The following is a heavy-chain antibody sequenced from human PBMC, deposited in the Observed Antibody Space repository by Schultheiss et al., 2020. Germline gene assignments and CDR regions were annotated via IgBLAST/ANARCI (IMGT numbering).Heavy chain of an antibody. CDR2: ISSSSSYI. J-gene: IGHJ4*02. Sequence: GGSLRLSCAASGFTVSSNYMSWVRQAPGKGLEWVSYISSSSSYIYYADSVKGRFTISRDNSKNTLYLQMNSLRAEDTAVYYCAKDTNYGDPKYYFDYWGQGTLVTVSS. V-gene: IGHV3-21*05. CDR1: GFTVSSNY. D-gene: IGHD4-17*01. CDR3: AKDTNYGDPKYYFDY.